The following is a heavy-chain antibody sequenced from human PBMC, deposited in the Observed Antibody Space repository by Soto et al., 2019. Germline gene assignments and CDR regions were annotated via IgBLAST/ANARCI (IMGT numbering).Heavy chain of an antibody. CDR1: GGSISSYY. CDR3: ARVWGGAFDI. D-gene: IGHD3-10*01. CDR2: IYYSGST. Sequence: SETLSLTCTVSGGSISSYYWSWIRQPPGKGLEWIGYIYYSGSTNYNPSLKSRVTISVDTSKNQFSLKLSSVTAADTAVYYCARVWGGAFDIGAKGKMVTGSS. V-gene: IGHV4-59*01. J-gene: IGHJ3*02.